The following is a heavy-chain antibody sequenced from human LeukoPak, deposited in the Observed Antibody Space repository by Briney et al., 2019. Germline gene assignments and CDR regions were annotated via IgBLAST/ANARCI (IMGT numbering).Heavy chain of an antibody. J-gene: IGHJ6*03. D-gene: IGHD6-19*01. Sequence: GGSLRLSCAASGFSFRTYGMHWVRQAPGKGLEWVAVISYDGSNKYYADSVKGRFTISRDNSKNTLYLQMNSLRAEDTAVYYCARDLSKVRGWYVHYMDVWGKGTTVTVSS. V-gene: IGHV3-30*03. CDR2: ISYDGSNK. CDR1: GFSFRTYG. CDR3: ARDLSKVRGWYVHYMDV.